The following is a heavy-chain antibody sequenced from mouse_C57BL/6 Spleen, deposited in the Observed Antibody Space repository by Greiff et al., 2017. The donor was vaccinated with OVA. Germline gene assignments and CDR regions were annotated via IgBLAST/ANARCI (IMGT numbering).Heavy chain of an antibody. V-gene: IGHV5-9-1*02. CDR2: ISSGGDYI. J-gene: IGHJ4*01. CDR1: GFTFSSYA. CDR3: TREGNYYAMDY. Sequence: DVKLQESGEGLVKPGGSLKLSCAASGFTFSSYAMSWVRQTPEKRLEWVAYISSGGDYIYYADTVKGRFTISRDNARNTLYLQMSSLKSEDTAMYYCTREGNYYAMDYWGQGTSVTVSS.